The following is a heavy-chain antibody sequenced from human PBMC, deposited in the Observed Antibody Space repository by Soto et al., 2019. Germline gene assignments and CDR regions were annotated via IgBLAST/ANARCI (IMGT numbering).Heavy chain of an antibody. CDR2: IYTSGTT. D-gene: IGHD1-26*01. CDR1: GGSIRSNY. CDR3: AREGASGFGMDV. V-gene: IGHV4-4*07. J-gene: IGHJ6*02. Sequence: SETLSLTCNVSGGSIRSNYWSWIRQPAGKALEWIGRIYTSGTTNYNPSPKSRATMLIDTSKNQFSLILSSVTAADTGVYSCAREGASGFGMDVWGQGTTVTVSS.